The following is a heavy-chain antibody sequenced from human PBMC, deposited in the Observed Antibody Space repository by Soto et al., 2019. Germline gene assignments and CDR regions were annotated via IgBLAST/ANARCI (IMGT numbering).Heavy chain of an antibody. CDR1: GFTFYDYA. CDR2: ISWNSGSI. V-gene: IGHV3-9*01. J-gene: IGHJ4*02. Sequence: HPWGSLRLSCAASGFTFYDYAIRFFRQSPCKCLEWVSGISWNSGSIGYADSVKGRFTISRDNAKNSLYLQMNSLRAEDTALYYCAKDPAPHYDRGGYFDYWGQGTLVTVSS. CDR3: AKDPAPHYDRGGYFDY. D-gene: IGHD3-22*01.